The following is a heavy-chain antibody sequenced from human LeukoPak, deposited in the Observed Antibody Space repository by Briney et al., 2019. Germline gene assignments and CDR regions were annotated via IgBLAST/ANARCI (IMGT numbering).Heavy chain of an antibody. V-gene: IGHV3-53*01. J-gene: IGHJ4*02. CDR3: ARDSSSRAVDY. CDR1: GFTVSSNY. Sequence: PGGSLRLSCAASGFTVSSNYMSWVRQAPGKGLEWVSVIYSGGKTYYADSVKGRFTISRDNSKNTLYLQMNRLRAEDTAVYYCARDSSSRAVDYWGQGTLVTVSS. CDR2: IYSGGKT. D-gene: IGHD6-13*01.